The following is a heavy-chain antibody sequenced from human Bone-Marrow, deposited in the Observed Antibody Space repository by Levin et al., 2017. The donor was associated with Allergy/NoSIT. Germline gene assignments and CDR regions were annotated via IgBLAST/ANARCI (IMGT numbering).Heavy chain of an antibody. CDR2: ISYDGSED. Sequence: PGGSLRLSCKTSGFSLGGFDMHWVRQAPGKGLEWVALISYDGSEDYYLDSVRGRFTISRDNSRSTLYLQMNNLRPEDTAVYYCAKDRVGGMSYSGDFDIWGQGTLATVSS. D-gene: IGHD3-16*01. J-gene: IGHJ4*02. V-gene: IGHV3-30*18. CDR3: AKDRVGGMSYSGDFDI. CDR1: GFSLGGFD.